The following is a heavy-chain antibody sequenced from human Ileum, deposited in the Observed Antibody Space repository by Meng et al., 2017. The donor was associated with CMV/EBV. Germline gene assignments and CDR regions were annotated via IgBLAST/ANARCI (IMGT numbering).Heavy chain of an antibody. CDR3: ARQQLWLDN. CDR2: ISGSGTTI. Sequence: LSCEGSGFTFREDYMTWIRQAPGKGLEWVAYISGSGTTIHYADSVKGRITLSRDNAKNSVFLQMDSLRAEDTALYYCARQQLWLDNWGQGTLVTVSS. V-gene: IGHV3-11*01. D-gene: IGHD5-18*01. CDR1: GFTFREDY. J-gene: IGHJ5*02.